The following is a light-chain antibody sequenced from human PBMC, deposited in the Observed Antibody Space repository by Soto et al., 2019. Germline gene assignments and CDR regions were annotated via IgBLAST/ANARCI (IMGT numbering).Light chain of an antibody. CDR2: GIS. CDR3: QQHGQWPIT. CDR1: HSFSSSY. Sequence: EIELTQSPGTLSLSLGERATLSCRASHSFSSSYLAWYQQKPGQAPRLLIYGISKRATDIPDRFSGSGSGTEFTLTISSLQPEDFATYYCQQHGQWPITFGQGTRLENK. J-gene: IGKJ5*01. V-gene: IGKV3-20*01.